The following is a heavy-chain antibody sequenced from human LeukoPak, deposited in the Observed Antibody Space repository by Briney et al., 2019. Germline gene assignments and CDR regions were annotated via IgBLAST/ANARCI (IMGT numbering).Heavy chain of an antibody. CDR1: GYTFTSYG. D-gene: IGHD3-22*01. V-gene: IGHV1-18*01. J-gene: IGHJ4*02. CDR3: ARDGVPSSNYVSSGYLPA. CDR2: ISAYNGNT. Sequence: GPSVKVSCKASGYTFTSYGISWVRQAPGQGLEWMGWISAYNGNTNYAQKLQGRVAVTTEASTSTAYMDLRSLRSDDTAVYYCARDGVPSSNYVSSGYLPAWGQGTLVTVSS.